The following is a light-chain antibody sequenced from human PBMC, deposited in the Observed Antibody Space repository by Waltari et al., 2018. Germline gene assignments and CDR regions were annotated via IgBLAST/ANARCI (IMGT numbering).Light chain of an antibody. Sequence: QSVLTQPPSASGTPGQSIIISCSSTSIPVNWFQQVPGAAPKLLIFSDDQRPSEVPARFSGSRSGTSASLAISGLHSEDEADYYCATWDNSLEGWLFGGGTKVTV. J-gene: IGLJ2*01. CDR3: ATWDNSLEGWL. V-gene: IGLV1-44*01. CDR2: SDD. CDR1: SIP.